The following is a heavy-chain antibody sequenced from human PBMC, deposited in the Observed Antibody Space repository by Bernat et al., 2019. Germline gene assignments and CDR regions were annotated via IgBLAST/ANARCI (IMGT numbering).Heavy chain of an antibody. V-gene: IGHV4-61*01. CDR3: ARGTGYSSGWFTY. J-gene: IGHJ4*02. CDR2: IYYSGST. D-gene: IGHD6-19*01. CDR1: GGSVSSGSYY. Sequence: QVQLQESGPGLVKPSETLSLTCTVSGGSVSSGSYYWSWIRQPPGKGLEWIGYIYYSGSTNYNPSLMSRVTISVDTSKNQFSLKLSSVTAADTAVYYCARGTGYSSGWFTYWGQGTLVTVSS.